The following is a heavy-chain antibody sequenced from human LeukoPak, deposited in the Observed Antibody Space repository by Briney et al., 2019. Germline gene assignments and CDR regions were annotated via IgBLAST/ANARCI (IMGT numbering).Heavy chain of an antibody. D-gene: IGHD3-3*01. CDR2: IRSGGST. CDR1: GFTVSSSY. J-gene: IGHJ6*02. CDR3: ARDYVIFGVVQYYYYGMDV. Sequence: GGSLRLSCAASGFTVSSSYMTWVRQAPGKGLEWVSVIRSGGSTVYADSVKGRFTISRDNSKNTLYLQMNSLRAEDTAVYYCARDYVIFGVVQYYYYGMDVWGQGTTVTVSS. V-gene: IGHV3-53*01.